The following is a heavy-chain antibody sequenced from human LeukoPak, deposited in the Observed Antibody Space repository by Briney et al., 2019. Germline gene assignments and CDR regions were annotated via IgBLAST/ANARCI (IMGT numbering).Heavy chain of an antibody. Sequence: SETLSLTCTLSGGSFSTYFWSWIRQPPGKGLEWIGYISYSGSTKYNTYPKSRVTISLDTSKNKISLKLTSMTDADTALYYCARGVGRYSSNFDLWGQGTLVAVSS. J-gene: IGHJ4*02. V-gene: IGHV4-59*01. CDR2: ISYSGST. CDR1: GGSFSTYF. D-gene: IGHD6-19*01. CDR3: ARGVGRYSSNFDL.